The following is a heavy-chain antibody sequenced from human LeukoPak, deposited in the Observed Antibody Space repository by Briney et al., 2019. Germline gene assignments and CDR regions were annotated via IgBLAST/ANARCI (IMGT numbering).Heavy chain of an antibody. Sequence: GRSLRLSCAASGFMFSSYAMHWVRQAPGKGLEWVAVISFDGSNKYYGDSVKGRFTISRDNSNNTLFLQVNTLRAEDTAMYYCARVVGTNEWTGAYWGQGTLVTVSS. CDR1: GFMFSSYA. D-gene: IGHD1-26*01. J-gene: IGHJ4*02. CDR3: ARVVGTNEWTGAY. V-gene: IGHV3-30*04. CDR2: ISFDGSNK.